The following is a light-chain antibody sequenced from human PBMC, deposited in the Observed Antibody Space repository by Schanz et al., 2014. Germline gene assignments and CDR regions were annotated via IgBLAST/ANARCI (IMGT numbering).Light chain of an antibody. CDR2: EDY. Sequence: FMLTQPHSVSESPGKTVTISCTRSSGNIASTYVQWYQQRPGSSPTTVIYEDYQRPSGVPDRFSGSIDSSSNSASLTISGLKTEDEAEYYCQSYGTNNGVFGGGTKVTVL. J-gene: IGLJ3*02. CDR1: SGNIASTY. V-gene: IGLV6-57*01. CDR3: QSYGTNNGV.